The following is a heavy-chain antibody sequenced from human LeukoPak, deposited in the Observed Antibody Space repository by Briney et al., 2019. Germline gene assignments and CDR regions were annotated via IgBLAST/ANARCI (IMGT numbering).Heavy chain of an antibody. Sequence: GGSLRLSCTASGFIFSNYWMTWVRQAPGKGLEWVANIKQDGSSKYYVDSVKGRFTISRDNAKNSLYLQMNSLRVEDSAIYYCARHLGGSEAFWGQGTLVTVSS. J-gene: IGHJ4*02. D-gene: IGHD3-10*01. CDR2: IKQDGSSK. CDR3: ARHLGGSEAF. CDR1: GFIFSNYW. V-gene: IGHV3-7*01.